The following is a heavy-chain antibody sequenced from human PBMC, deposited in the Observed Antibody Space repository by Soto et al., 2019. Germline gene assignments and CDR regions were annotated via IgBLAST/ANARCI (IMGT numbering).Heavy chain of an antibody. Sequence: GVSMKISCQGSGYNFTNYWIGWVRQMPGKGLEWMGIIYPGDSDTRYSPSFQGQVTISADKSITTAYLQWSNLKASDTALYFFARRQRAQGSYPCCHPWGPGTLVSVSS. CDR3: ARRQRAQGSYPCCHP. CDR1: GYNFTNYW. D-gene: IGHD6-6*01. CDR2: IYPGDSDT. V-gene: IGHV5-51*01. J-gene: IGHJ5*02.